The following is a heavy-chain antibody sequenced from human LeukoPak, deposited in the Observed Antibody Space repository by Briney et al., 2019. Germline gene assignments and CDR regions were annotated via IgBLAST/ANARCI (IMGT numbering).Heavy chain of an antibody. J-gene: IGHJ4*02. CDR3: AKNQDAGYSSSCLDY. Sequence: AGGSLRLSCAASGFTFSNYGMHWVRKAPGKALEWVAVISYDGSNKYYADSVKGRFTISRDNSKNTLYLQMNSLRAEDTAVYYCAKNQDAGYSSSCLDYWGQGTLVTVSS. CDR1: GFTFSNYG. V-gene: IGHV3-30*18. D-gene: IGHD6-13*01. CDR2: ISYDGSNK.